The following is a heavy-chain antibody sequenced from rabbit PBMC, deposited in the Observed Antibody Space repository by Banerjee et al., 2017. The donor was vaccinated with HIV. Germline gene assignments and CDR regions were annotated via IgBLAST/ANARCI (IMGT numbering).Heavy chain of an antibody. J-gene: IGHJ4*01. Sequence: QQQLEESGGGLVKPGGTLTLTCKASGIDLSSYHYMCWVRQAPGKGLELIACIYTKSGSTWYASWAKGRFTISRSTSLNTVELKMTSLTAADTATYFCARGYAGSSGYYDAFNVWGQGTLVTVS. D-gene: IGHD1-1*01. CDR2: IYTKSGST. CDR1: GIDLSSYHY. CDR3: ARGYAGSSGYYDAFNV. V-gene: IGHV1S43*01.